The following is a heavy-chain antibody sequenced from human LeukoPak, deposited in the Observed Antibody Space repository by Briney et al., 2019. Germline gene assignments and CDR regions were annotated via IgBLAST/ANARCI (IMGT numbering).Heavy chain of an antibody. D-gene: IGHD2-15*01. J-gene: IGHJ4*02. Sequence: GGSLRLSCAASGFTFSSYAMSWVRQAPGKGLEWVSAISGSGGSTYYADSVKGRLTISRDNSKNTLYLQMNSLRAEDTAVYYCAKDVLVVVAASFDYWGQGTLVTVSS. CDR3: AKDVLVVVAASFDY. V-gene: IGHV3-23*01. CDR1: GFTFSSYA. CDR2: ISGSGGST.